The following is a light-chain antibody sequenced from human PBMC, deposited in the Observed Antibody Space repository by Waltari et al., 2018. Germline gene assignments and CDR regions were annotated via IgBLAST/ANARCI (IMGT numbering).Light chain of an antibody. Sequence: DIQMTQSPSSLSASVGDRVTITCRASQSMSTFLNWYQQKEGRAPKLLIYAASTLQRGVPSRFSGSGAGSDFTLTISSLQPEDSATYHCQESVSTPKGTFGPGTKVEIK. V-gene: IGKV1-39*01. CDR1: QSMSTF. CDR2: AAS. CDR3: QESVSTPKGT. J-gene: IGKJ3*01.